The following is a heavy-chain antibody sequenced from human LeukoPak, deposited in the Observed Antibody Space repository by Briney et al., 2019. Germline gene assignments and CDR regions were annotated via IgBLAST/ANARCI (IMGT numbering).Heavy chain of an antibody. V-gene: IGHV4-30-4*07. D-gene: IGHD3-22*01. J-gene: IGHJ4*02. CDR1: GGSISSGGYS. Sequence: PSETLSLTCAVSGGSISSGGYSWSWIRQPPGKGREWIGNIDYSGSTYYKPSLKSRVTISVDTSKNHFSLRLSSVTAADTAVYYCARSGYYYDSSGYFPTSDYWGQGTLVTVPS. CDR3: ARSGYYYDSSGYFPTSDY. CDR2: IDYSGST.